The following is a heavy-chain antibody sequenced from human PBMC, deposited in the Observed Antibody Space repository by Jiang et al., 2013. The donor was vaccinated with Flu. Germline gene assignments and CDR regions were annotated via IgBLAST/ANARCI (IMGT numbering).Heavy chain of an antibody. D-gene: IGHD1-26*01. J-gene: IGHJ4*02. CDR2: ISGSGGST. Sequence: QLLESGGGLVQPGGSLRLSCAASGFTFSSYAMSWVRQAPGKGLEWVSAISGSGGSTYYADSVKGRFTISRDNSKNTLYLQMNSLRAEDTAVYYCAARGGRDSRGRRSHWGQGTLVTVSS. V-gene: IGHV3-23*01. CDR3: AARGGRDSRGRRSH. CDR1: GFTFSSYA.